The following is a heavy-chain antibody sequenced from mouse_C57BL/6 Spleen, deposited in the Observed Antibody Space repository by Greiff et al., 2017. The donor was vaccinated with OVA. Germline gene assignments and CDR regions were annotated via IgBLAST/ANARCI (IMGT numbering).Heavy chain of an antibody. CDR1: GYTFTDYY. J-gene: IGHJ2*01. CDR3: ARVHYDYDGKGFDY. Sequence: EVQLQQSGPELVKPGASVKISCKASGYTFTDYYMNWVKQSHGKSLEWIGDINPNNGGTSYNQKFKGKATLTVDKSSSTAYMELRSLTSEDSAVYYCARVHYDYDGKGFDYWGQGTTLTVSS. V-gene: IGHV1-26*01. D-gene: IGHD2-4*01. CDR2: INPNNGGT.